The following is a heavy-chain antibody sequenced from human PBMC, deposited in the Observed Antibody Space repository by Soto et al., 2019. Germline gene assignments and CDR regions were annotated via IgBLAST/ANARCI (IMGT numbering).Heavy chain of an antibody. J-gene: IGHJ4*02. Sequence: GGSLRLSCAASGFTFSSYGMHWVRQAPGKGLEWVAVIWYDGSNKYYADSVKGRFTISRDNSKNTLYLQMNSLRAEDTAVYYCARASSYYDSSGYYWQTFDYWGQGTLVTVSS. D-gene: IGHD3-22*01. CDR2: IWYDGSNK. CDR3: ARASSYYDSSGYYWQTFDY. V-gene: IGHV3-33*01. CDR1: GFTFSSYG.